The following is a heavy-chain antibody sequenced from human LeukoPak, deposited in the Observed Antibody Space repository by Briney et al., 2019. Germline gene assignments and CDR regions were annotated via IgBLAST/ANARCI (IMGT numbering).Heavy chain of an antibody. CDR1: GYTFTSYY. Sequence: ASVKVSCKASGYTFTSYYMHWVRQAPGQGREWMGIINPSGGSTSYAQKFQGRVTMTRDTSTSTVYMELSSLRSEDTAVYYCARDSGPHYYDSSGYRPSLWGQGTLVTVSS. V-gene: IGHV1-46*01. D-gene: IGHD3-22*01. CDR2: INPSGGST. CDR3: ARDSGPHYYDSSGYRPSL. J-gene: IGHJ4*02.